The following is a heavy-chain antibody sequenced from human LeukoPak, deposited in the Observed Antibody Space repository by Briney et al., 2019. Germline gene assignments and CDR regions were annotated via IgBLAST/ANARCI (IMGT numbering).Heavy chain of an antibody. CDR3: ARGRGEYSGYYYGMDV. V-gene: IGHV1-69*13. D-gene: IGHD5-12*01. CDR2: IIPIFGTA. J-gene: IGHJ6*02. CDR1: GGTFGSYA. Sequence: SVKVSCKASGGTFGSYAISWVRQAPGQGLEWMGGIIPIFGTANYAQKFQGRVTITADESTSTAYMELSSLRSEDTAVYYCARGRGEYSGYYYGMDVWGQGTTVTVSS.